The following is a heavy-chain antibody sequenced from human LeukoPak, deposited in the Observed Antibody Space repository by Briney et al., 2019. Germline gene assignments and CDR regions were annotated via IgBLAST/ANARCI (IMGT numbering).Heavy chain of an antibody. V-gene: IGHV4-31*03. D-gene: IGHD3-22*01. CDR1: GGSISSGGYY. CDR2: IYNSGSP. CDR3: ARGYYHDRNGYFWFDP. Sequence: SETLSLTCTVSGGSISSGGYYWSWIRQYPGKGLEWFGYIYNSGSPYYNPSLKRRVTMSAAASKNQFSLKLYSVTAADSAVYYCARGYYHDRNGYFWFDPWGQGTLVTVSS. J-gene: IGHJ5*02.